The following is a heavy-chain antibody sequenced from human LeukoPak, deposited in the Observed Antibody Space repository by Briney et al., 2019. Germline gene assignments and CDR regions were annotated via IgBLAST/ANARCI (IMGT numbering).Heavy chain of an antibody. V-gene: IGHV3-23*01. CDR2: ISGSGGST. Sequence: PGGSLRLSCAASGFTFSSYAMSWVRQAPGQGLEWVSAISGSGGSTYYADSVKGRFTISRDNSKNTLYLQMNSLRAEDTAVYYCAKAFAWIVGAFDFDYWGQGTLVTVSS. CDR1: GFTFSSYA. CDR3: AKAFAWIVGAFDFDY. D-gene: IGHD1-26*01. J-gene: IGHJ4*02.